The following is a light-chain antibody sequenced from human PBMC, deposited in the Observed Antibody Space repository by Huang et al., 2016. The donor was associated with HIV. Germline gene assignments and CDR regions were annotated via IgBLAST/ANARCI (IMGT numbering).Light chain of an antibody. Sequence: EIVMTQSPATLSVSPGERATLSCRASQSVSSNLAWYQQKPGQAPRLRIYGASTRATGTPARFSGSGSGTEFTLTISSLQSEDFAVYYCQQYNNWLGTFGQGTKLEIK. V-gene: IGKV3-15*01. CDR2: GAS. CDR1: QSVSSN. CDR3: QQYNNWLGT. J-gene: IGKJ2*01.